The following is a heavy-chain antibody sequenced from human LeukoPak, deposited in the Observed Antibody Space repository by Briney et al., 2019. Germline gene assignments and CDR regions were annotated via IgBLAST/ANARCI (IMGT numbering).Heavy chain of an antibody. CDR1: GYTFTDYY. V-gene: IGHV1-2*02. Sequence: GASVKVSCKASGYTFTDYYMHWVRQAPGQGCEWRGWINPNSGDTNYAQKFQGRVTMTRDTSISTAHMELSRLRSDDTAVYYCARANFLYCSSTTCLFDYWGQGTLVIVSS. D-gene: IGHD2-2*01. J-gene: IGHJ4*02. CDR2: INPNSGDT. CDR3: ARANFLYCSSTTCLFDY.